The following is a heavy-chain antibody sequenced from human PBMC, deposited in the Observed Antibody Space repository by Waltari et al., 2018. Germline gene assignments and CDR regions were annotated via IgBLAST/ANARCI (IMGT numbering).Heavy chain of an antibody. Sequence: EVQLVESGGGLVQPGGSLRLSCAASGFTFSSYAMSWVRQVPGKGLEWVSSISGNGANTYYADSVKGRFTISRDNSKNTLFLQMDSLRAEDTAVYYCAKALTLSSTWDMYWGQGTLVTVSS. CDR3: AKALTLSSTWDMY. CDR1: GFTFSSYA. CDR2: ISGNGANT. J-gene: IGHJ4*02. D-gene: IGHD6-13*01. V-gene: IGHV3-23*04.